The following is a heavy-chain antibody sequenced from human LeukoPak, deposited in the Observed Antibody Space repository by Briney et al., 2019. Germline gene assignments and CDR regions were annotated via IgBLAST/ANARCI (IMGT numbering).Heavy chain of an antibody. CDR3: AKSSDRGGIFFRTLLRDYYFDY. V-gene: IGHV3-30*02. CDR2: IRYDGSNK. J-gene: IGHJ4*02. CDR1: GFTFSSYE. Sequence: GSLRLSCAASGFTFSSYEMNWVRQAPGKGLEWVAFIRYDGSNKYYADSVKGRFTISRDNSKNTLYLQMNSLRAEDTAVYYCAKSSDRGGIFFRTLLRDYYFDYWGQGTLVTVSS. D-gene: IGHD3-10*01.